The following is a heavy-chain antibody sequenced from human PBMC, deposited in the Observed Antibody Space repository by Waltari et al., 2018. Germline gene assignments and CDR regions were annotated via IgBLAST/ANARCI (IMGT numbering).Heavy chain of an antibody. CDR2: ISSSSSYI. J-gene: IGHJ4*02. D-gene: IGHD2-15*01. V-gene: IGHV3-21*01. Sequence: EVQLVESGGGLVKPGGSLRLSCAASGFTFSSYSMNWVRQAPGKGLEWVSSISSSSSYIYYADSVKGRFTISRDNAKNSLYLQMNSLRAEDTAVYYCASAVVVAVSYWGQGTLVTVSS. CDR3: ASAVVVAVSY. CDR1: GFTFSSYS.